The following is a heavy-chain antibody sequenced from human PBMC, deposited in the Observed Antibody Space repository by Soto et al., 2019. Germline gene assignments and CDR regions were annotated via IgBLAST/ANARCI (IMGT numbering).Heavy chain of an antibody. D-gene: IGHD6-19*01. V-gene: IGHV3-7*01. CDR1: GFIFSSYW. J-gene: IGHJ4*02. CDR3: GGDSGWIFDY. CDR2: IKQDGSEK. Sequence: EVQVVESGGGLVQPGGSLRLSCAASGFIFSSYWMNWVRRAPGKGLEWVANIKQDGSEKYYVDSVKGRFTISRDNAKNSVYLQMNSLRVEDTAVYYCGGDSGWIFDYWGQGILVTVSS.